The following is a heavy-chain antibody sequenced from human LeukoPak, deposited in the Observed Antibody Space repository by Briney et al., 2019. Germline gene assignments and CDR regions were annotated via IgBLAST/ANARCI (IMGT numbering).Heavy chain of an antibody. CDR1: GYSISSGYY. CDR2: IYHSGST. V-gene: IGHV4-38-2*02. D-gene: IGHD3-22*01. J-gene: IGHJ4*02. Sequence: PSETLSLTCTVSGYSISSGYYWGWIRQPPGQGLEWIGSIYHSGSTYYNPSLKSRVTISVDTSKNQCSLKLSSVTAADTAVYYCARSAGYYDSSAYGDYWGQGTLVTVAS. CDR3: ARSAGYYDSSAYGDY.